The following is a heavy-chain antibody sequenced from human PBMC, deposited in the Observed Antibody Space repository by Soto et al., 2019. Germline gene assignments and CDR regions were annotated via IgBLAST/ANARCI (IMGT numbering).Heavy chain of an antibody. CDR1: GGSISGTTYS. CDR2: IYDSGNT. CDR3: ARGQGAAAGHSNFDY. D-gene: IGHD6-13*01. Sequence: QLQLQESGSGLEKPSQTLSLTCAVSGGSISGTTYSWSWIRQPPGKGLEWIGYIYDSGNTYYNPSLKSQFSISVDRSKNQFSLKLSSVTAADTAVYYCARGQGAAAGHSNFDYWGQGALVTVSS. V-gene: IGHV4-30-2*01. J-gene: IGHJ4*02.